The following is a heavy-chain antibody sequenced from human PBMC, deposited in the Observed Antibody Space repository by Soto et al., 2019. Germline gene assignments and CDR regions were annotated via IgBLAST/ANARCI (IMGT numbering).Heavy chain of an antibody. J-gene: IGHJ3*02. CDR1: GGSISSYY. V-gene: IGHV4-59*01. CDR3: ARVGRQRLHLDI. Sequence: SETLSLTCTVSGGSISSYYWSWIRQPPGKGLEWIGYIYYSGSTNYNPSLKSRVTISVDTSKNQFSLKLSSVTAADTAVYYCARVGRQRLHLDIWGQGTMVTVSS. CDR2: IYYSGST. D-gene: IGHD6-25*01.